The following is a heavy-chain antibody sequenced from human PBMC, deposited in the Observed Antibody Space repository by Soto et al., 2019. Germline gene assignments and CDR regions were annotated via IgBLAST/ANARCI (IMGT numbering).Heavy chain of an antibody. V-gene: IGHV1-69*01. CDR2: IIPLFGTT. D-gene: IGHD3-9*01. CDR3: ARSGEAYYDVLTGYYKGSWFDP. CDR1: GGSFSYYA. Sequence: QVQLVQSGAEVRRTGSSVKVSCKASGGSFSYYAFSWVRQGPGQGLEWMGGIIPLFGTTKYAQTFQGRVTITADESTTIVYMELSSLRSEDTAVYYCARSGEAYYDVLTGYYKGSWFDPWGQGTLVTVSS. J-gene: IGHJ5*02.